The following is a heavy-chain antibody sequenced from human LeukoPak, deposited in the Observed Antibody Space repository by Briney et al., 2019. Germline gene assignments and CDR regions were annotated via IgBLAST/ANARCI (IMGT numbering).Heavy chain of an antibody. D-gene: IGHD3-22*01. CDR3: ARASYDSSGYYEWFFDY. Sequence: PGGSLRLSCAASGFTFSSYGMHWVRQAPGKGLEWVAFIRYDGSNKYYADSVKGRFTISRDNAKNSLYLQMNSLRAEDTAVYYCARASYDSSGYYEWFFDYWGQGTLVTVSS. V-gene: IGHV3-30*02. CDR2: IRYDGSNK. CDR1: GFTFSSYG. J-gene: IGHJ4*02.